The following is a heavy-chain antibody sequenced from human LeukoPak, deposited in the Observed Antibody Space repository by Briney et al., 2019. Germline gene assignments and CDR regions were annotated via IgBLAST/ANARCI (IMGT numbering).Heavy chain of an antibody. CDR3: AKVAVTLGDDYGDLGLDY. V-gene: IGHV3-23*01. Sequence: QPGRSLRLSCAASGFTFSSRVMSWVRQAPGKLVEWVSAISGSDDRTYYADSVGGRFTISGDNSKNTLYLQMNSLRAEDTAVYYCAKVAVTLGDDYGDLGLDYGGQGTLVTVSS. CDR1: GFTFSSRV. J-gene: IGHJ4*02. D-gene: IGHD4-17*01. CDR2: ISGSDDRT.